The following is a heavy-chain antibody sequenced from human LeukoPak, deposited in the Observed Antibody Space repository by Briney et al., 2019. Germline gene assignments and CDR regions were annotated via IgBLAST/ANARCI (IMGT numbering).Heavy chain of an antibody. CDR1: GGTFRSYA. J-gene: IGHJ5*02. D-gene: IGHD6-6*01. CDR3: ARDLFLSSSHVSS. V-gene: IGHV1-69*05. CDR2: IIPIFGTA. Sequence: GASVKVSCKASGGTFRSYAISWVRQAPGQGLEWMGRIIPIFGTANYAQKFQGRVTITTDESTSTAYMELSSLRSEYTAVYYCARDLFLSSSHVSSWGQGTLVTVSS.